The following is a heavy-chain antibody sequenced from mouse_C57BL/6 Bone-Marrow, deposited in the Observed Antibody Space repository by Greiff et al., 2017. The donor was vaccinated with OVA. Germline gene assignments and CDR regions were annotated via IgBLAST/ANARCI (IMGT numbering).Heavy chain of an antibody. V-gene: IGHV1-19*01. D-gene: IGHD3-2*02. CDR2: INPYNGGT. Sequence: VQLQQSGPVLVKPGASVKMSCKASGYTFTDYYMNWVKQSHGKSLEWIGVINPYNGGTSYNQKFKGKATLTVDKSSSTAYMELNSLTSEDSAVYYCARGGQLRGFDYWGQGTTLTVSS. CDR1: GYTFTDYY. J-gene: IGHJ2*01. CDR3: ARGGQLRGFDY.